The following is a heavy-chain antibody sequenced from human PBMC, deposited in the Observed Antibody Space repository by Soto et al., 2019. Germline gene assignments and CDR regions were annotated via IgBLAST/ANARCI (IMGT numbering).Heavy chain of an antibody. V-gene: IGHV4-34*01. Sequence: SETLSLTCAVYGGSFSGYYWSWIRQPPGKGLEWIGEINHSGSTNYNPSLKSRVTISVDTSKNQFSLKLSSVTAADTAVYYCAEGIYYGSGSYVRWGQGTLVT. CDR2: INHSGST. CDR1: GGSFSGYY. D-gene: IGHD3-10*01. J-gene: IGHJ4*02. CDR3: AEGIYYGSGSYVR.